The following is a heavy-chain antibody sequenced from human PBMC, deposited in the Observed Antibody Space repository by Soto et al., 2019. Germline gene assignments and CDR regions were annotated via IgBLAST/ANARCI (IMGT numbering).Heavy chain of an antibody. J-gene: IGHJ6*02. D-gene: IGHD3-3*01. CDR2: INAGNGNT. Sequence: ASVKVSCKASGYTFTSYAMHWVRQAPGQRLEWMGWINAGNGNTKYSQKFQGRVTITRDTSASTAYMELSSLRSEDTAVYYCARVLGYYDFWSGYYPYYYYGMDVWGQGTTVTVSS. CDR1: GYTFTSYA. V-gene: IGHV1-3*01. CDR3: ARVLGYYDFWSGYYPYYYYGMDV.